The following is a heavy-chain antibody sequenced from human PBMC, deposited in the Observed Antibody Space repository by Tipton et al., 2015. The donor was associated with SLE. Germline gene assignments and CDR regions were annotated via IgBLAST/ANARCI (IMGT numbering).Heavy chain of an antibody. CDR3: ARVPRYCSVGSCYAFDY. CDR1: GGSISTYY. Sequence: TLSLTFTVSGGSISTYYWTWIRQPAGEGLEWIGRISPTGSTNYTPSLQSRVTLSLDMSNNQFSLKLNSVTAADTALYYCARVPRYCSVGSCYAFDYWGQGTLVTVSS. D-gene: IGHD2-15*01. J-gene: IGHJ4*02. CDR2: ISPTGST. V-gene: IGHV4-4*07.